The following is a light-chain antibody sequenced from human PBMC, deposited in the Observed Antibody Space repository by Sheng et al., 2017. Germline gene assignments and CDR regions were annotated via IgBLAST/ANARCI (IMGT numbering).Light chain of an antibody. Sequence: SYELTQPPSVSVAPGKTATITCGGGNIGSKSVHWFQQKPGQAPMLIVYDDNDRPSGIPERISGSNSGSTATLTISRVEAGDEADYYCQVWDSGTDHWVFGGGTKVTVL. CDR2: DDN. CDR3: QVWDSGTDHWV. V-gene: IGLV3-21*03. J-gene: IGLJ3*02. CDR1: NIGSKS.